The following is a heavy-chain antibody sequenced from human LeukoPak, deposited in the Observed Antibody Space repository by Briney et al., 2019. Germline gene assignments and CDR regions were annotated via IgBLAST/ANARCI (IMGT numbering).Heavy chain of an antibody. CDR1: GFSLSNARMG. CDR3: ARIWIAVAGPGVDY. D-gene: IGHD6-19*01. J-gene: IGHJ4*02. Sequence: SGPVLVKPTETLTLTCTVSGFSLSNARMGVSWIRQPPGKALEWLAHIFSNDEKSYSTSLKSRLTISKDTSKSQVVLTMTNMDPVDAATYYCARIWIAVAGPGVDYWGQGTLVTVSS. V-gene: IGHV2-26*01. CDR2: IFSNDEK.